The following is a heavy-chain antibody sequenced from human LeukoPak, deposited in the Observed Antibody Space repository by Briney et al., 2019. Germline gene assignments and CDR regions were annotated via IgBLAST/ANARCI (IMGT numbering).Heavy chain of an antibody. D-gene: IGHD6-13*01. CDR3: ARCSSSWLVRLFDP. CDR1: GGSFSGYY. Sequence: PSETLSLTCAVYGGSFSGYYWSWIRQPPGEGLEWIGEINHSGSTNYNPSLKSRVTISVDTSTNQFSLKLSSVTAADTAVYYCARCSSSWLVRLFDPWGQGTLVTVSS. J-gene: IGHJ5*02. CDR2: INHSGST. V-gene: IGHV4-34*01.